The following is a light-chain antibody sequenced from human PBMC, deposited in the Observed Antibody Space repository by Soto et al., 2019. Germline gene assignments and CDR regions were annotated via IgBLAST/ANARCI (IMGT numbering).Light chain of an antibody. Sequence: QSALTQPPSASGSPGQSVTISCSGTSSDVGGFNYVSWYQQHPGRAPKVLIYEVNKRPSGVPDRFYCSKSGSTASLTVSGLQAEDEAEYYCSSYAVTNIFVFGTGTKLTVL. CDR2: EVN. V-gene: IGLV2-8*01. J-gene: IGLJ1*01. CDR1: SSDVGGFNY. CDR3: SSYAVTNIFV.